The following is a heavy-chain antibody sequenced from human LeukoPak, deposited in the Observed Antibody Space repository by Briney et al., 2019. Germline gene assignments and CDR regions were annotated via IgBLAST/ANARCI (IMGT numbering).Heavy chain of an antibody. V-gene: IGHV1-3*01. J-gene: IGHJ5*02. CDR1: GYTFTSYA. D-gene: IGHD3-22*01. CDR2: INAGNGNT. Sequence: ASVKVSCKASGYTFTSYAMHWVRQAPGQRLEWMGWINAGNGNTKYSQKFQGRVTITRDTSASTAYMELSSLRSEDTAVYYCARLARTTYYYGSSGPWNWFDPWGQGTLVTVSS. CDR3: ARLARTTYYYGSSGPWNWFDP.